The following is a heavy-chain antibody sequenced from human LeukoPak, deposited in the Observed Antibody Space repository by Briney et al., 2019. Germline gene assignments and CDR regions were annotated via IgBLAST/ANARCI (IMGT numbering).Heavy chain of an antibody. CDR3: GRSAGFVHFDH. CDR1: GGSISSYY. CDR2: IYTSGST. V-gene: IGHV4-4*07. J-gene: IGHJ4*02. D-gene: IGHD3-16*01. Sequence: SETLSLTCTVSGGSISSYYWSWIRQPAGKGLEWIGRIYTSGSTNYNPPLKSRVTMSVDTSKNQFSLMVRSVTAADTAVYYCGRSAGFVHFDHWGQGTLVTVTS.